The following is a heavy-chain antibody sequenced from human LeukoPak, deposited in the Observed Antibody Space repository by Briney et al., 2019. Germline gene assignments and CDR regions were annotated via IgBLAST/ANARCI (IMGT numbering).Heavy chain of an antibody. J-gene: IGHJ6*03. CDR1: GFTFDDYT. CDR2: ISWDGGST. V-gene: IGHV3-43*01. CDR3: AKGSLNPYYYYYMDV. D-gene: IGHD3-9*01. Sequence: PGGSLRLSCAASGFTFDDYTMHWVRQAPGRGLEWVSLISWDGGSTYYADSVKGRFTISRDNSKNSLYLQMNSLRTEDTALYYCAKGSLNPYYYYYMDVWGKGTTVTVSS.